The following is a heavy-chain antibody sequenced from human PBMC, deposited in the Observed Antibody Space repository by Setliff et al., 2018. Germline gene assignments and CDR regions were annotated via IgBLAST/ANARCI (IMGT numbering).Heavy chain of an antibody. CDR3: VRDDADNYDAFDS. V-gene: IGHV3-7*01. CDR2: IKQDGSTK. CDR1: GFSFSRHW. J-gene: IGHJ3*02. D-gene: IGHD3-22*01. Sequence: GGSLRLSCVVSGFSFSRHWMSWVRQAPGKGLEWVADIKQDGSTKYYLDSVKGRFTISRDNAKRSLYLQMNGLRADDTGVYYCVRDDADNYDAFDSWGQGTLVTVSS.